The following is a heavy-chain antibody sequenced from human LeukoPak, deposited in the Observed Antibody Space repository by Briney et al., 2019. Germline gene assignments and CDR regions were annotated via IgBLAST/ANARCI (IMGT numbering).Heavy chain of an antibody. CDR1: GYTFTSYG. Sequence: GASVKVSCKASGYTFTSYGISWVRQAPGQGLEWMGWMNPNSGNTGYAQKFQGRVTMTRNASISTAYMELSSLRSEDTAVYYCARGRGRGWFREFRYYYYYMDVWGKGTTVTVSS. CDR2: MNPNSGNT. J-gene: IGHJ6*03. CDR3: ARGRGRGWFREFRYYYYYMDV. V-gene: IGHV1-8*02. D-gene: IGHD3-10*01.